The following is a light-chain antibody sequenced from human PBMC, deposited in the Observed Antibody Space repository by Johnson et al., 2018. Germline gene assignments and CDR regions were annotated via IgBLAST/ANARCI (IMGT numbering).Light chain of an antibody. CDR3: GTWASSLSAGNV. V-gene: IGLV1-51*02. CDR2: ENN. CDR1: SSNIGNNY. J-gene: IGLJ1*01. Sequence: QSVLTQPPSVSAAPGQKVTISCSGSSSNIGNNYVYWYQQLPGTAPKLLIYENNKRPSGIPDRFSGSKSGTSATLGITGLQTGDEADYYCGTWASSLSAGNVCGTGTKVTVL.